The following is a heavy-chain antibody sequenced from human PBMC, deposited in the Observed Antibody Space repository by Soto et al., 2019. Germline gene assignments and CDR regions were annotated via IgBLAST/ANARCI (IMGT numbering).Heavy chain of an antibody. CDR2: INHSGST. CDR1: GGSFSDYS. D-gene: IGHD3-10*01. J-gene: IGHJ5*02. CDR3: ARQLGITVVRGLMDWLDP. V-gene: IGHV4-34*01. Sequence: SETLSLTCAVYGGSFSDYSWTWIRQPPGKGLEWIGEINHSGSTYYNPSLKSRATISVDTSKTQFSLKLTSVTAADTAVYYCARQLGITVVRGLMDWLDPWGQGTLVTVSS.